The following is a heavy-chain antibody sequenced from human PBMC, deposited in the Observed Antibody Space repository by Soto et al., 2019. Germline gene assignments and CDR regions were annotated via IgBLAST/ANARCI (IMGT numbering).Heavy chain of an antibody. D-gene: IGHD6-13*01. CDR1: GGSISSYY. CDR2: IYYSGST. Sequence: SETLSLTCTVSGGSISSYYWSWIRQPPGKGLEWIGYIYYSGSTNYNPSLKSRVTISVDTSKNQFSLKLSSVTAADTAVYYCARDGDPQGYSSSWYWFDPWGQGTLVTVSS. J-gene: IGHJ5*02. CDR3: ARDGDPQGYSSSWYWFDP. V-gene: IGHV4-59*01.